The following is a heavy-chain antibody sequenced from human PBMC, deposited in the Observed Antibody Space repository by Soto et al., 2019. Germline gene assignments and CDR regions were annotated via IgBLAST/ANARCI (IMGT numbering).Heavy chain of an antibody. V-gene: IGHV3-74*01. J-gene: IGHJ4*02. CDR2: INSDGSST. CDR1: GFTFSSYW. CDR3: PRHQRGSYPDD. Sequence: GGSLRLSCAASGFTFSSYWMHWVRQAPGKGLVWVSRINSDGSSTSYADSVKGRFTISRDNAKNTLYLQMNSLRAEDTAGYDCPRHQRGSYPDDWGQGILVTVSS. D-gene: IGHD1-26*01.